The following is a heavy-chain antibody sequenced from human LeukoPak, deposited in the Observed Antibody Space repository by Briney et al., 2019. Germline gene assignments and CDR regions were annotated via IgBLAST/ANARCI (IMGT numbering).Heavy chain of an antibody. J-gene: IGHJ5*02. Sequence: ALVKVSCKASGYSFTGYYMHWVRQAPGQGLEWMGWINPNSGGTNSAQKFQGRVTMTRDTSISTAYMELSRLRSDDTAVYYCAREGDLVRGTNNWFDPWGQGTLVTVAS. D-gene: IGHD3-10*01. CDR3: AREGDLVRGTNNWFDP. CDR1: GYSFTGYY. CDR2: INPNSGGT. V-gene: IGHV1-2*02.